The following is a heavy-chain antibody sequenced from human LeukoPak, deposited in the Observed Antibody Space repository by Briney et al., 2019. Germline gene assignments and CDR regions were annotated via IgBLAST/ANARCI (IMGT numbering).Heavy chain of an antibody. V-gene: IGHV4-31*03. CDR2: IYYSGST. Sequence: PSQTLALTCTVSGGSISSGGYYWSWIRQHPGKGLEWIGYIYYSGSTYYNPSLKSRVTISVDTSKNHFSLKLSSVTAADTAVYYCARIVVVPAAILDYWGQGTLVTVSP. CDR1: GGSISSGGYY. J-gene: IGHJ4*02. D-gene: IGHD2-2*02. CDR3: ARIVVVPAAILDY.